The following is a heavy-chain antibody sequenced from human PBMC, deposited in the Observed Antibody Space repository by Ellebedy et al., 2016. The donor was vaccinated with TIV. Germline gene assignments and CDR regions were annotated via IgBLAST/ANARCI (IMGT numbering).Heavy chain of an antibody. J-gene: IGHJ6*02. CDR3: VKGSGTMDV. Sequence: GESLKISCAASGFTFSASGMTWARQAPGTGLEWVSGISSGGITYYADSVRGRFTISRDNSKNTLYLQMNSLRAEDTATYYCVKGSGTMDVWGQGTTVTVSS. CDR2: ISSGGIT. CDR1: GFTFSASG. V-gene: IGHV3-23*01. D-gene: IGHD1-1*01.